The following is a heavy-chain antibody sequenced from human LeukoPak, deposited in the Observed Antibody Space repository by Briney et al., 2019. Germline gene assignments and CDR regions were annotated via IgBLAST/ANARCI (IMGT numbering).Heavy chain of an antibody. Sequence: ASVKVSCKASGYTFTSYDINWVRQATGQGLEWMGWMNPNSGNTGYAQKFQGRVTMTRNTSISTAYMELSSLRSEDTAVYYGARRVSGWNYQTAEYFQHWGQGTLVTVSS. J-gene: IGHJ1*01. CDR2: MNPNSGNT. D-gene: IGHD1-7*01. CDR3: ARRVSGWNYQTAEYFQH. CDR1: GYTFTSYD. V-gene: IGHV1-8*01.